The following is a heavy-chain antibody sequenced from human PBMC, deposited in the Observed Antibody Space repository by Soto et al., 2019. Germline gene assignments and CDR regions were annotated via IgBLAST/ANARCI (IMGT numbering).Heavy chain of an antibody. V-gene: IGHV4-59*12. CDR3: ARGFCRGTNCFANWFDP. CDR2: IHYSGYT. Sequence: SLTCSVSTGSISGSYWNWIRQAPGKGLEWLGYIHYSGYTKYNPSLKSRVTISVDSSKNQFSLRLSSVTAADSAVYYCARGFCRGTNCFANWFDPWGQGTPVTVSS. J-gene: IGHJ5*02. CDR1: TGSISGSY. D-gene: IGHD2-2*01.